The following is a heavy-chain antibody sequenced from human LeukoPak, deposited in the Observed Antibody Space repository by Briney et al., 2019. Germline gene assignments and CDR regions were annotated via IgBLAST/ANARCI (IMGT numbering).Heavy chain of an antibody. CDR2: IKQDGSEK. J-gene: IGHJ5*02. Sequence: GGSLRLSCAASGFTFSSYWMSWVRQAPGKGLEWVANIKQDGSEKYYVDSVKGRFTISGDNAKNSLYLQMNSLRAEDTAVYYCARVWSIITIFGVVIGENWFDPWGQGTLVTVSS. D-gene: IGHD3-3*01. V-gene: IGHV3-7*01. CDR1: GFTFSSYW. CDR3: ARVWSIITIFGVVIGENWFDP.